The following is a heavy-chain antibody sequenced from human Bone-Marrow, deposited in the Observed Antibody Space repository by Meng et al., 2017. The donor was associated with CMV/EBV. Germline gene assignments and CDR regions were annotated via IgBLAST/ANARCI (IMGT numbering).Heavy chain of an antibody. CDR2: ISWNSGSI. CDR1: GFTFDDYA. Sequence: SLKISCAASGFTFDDYAMHWVRQAPGKGLEWVSGISWNSGSIGYADSVKGRFTISRDYAKNSLFLQMNSLGAEDTALFYCAKKIVPAAIVGGGVLNYYYYGMDVWGQGTTVTVYS. D-gene: IGHD2-2*01. J-gene: IGHJ6*01. CDR3: AKKIVPAAIVGGGVLNYYYYGMDV. V-gene: IGHV3-9*01.